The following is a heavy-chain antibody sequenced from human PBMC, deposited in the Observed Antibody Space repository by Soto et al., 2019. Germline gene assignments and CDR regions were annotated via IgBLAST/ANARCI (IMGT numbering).Heavy chain of an antibody. D-gene: IGHD1-1*01. Sequence: QVQLVESGGGVVQPGRSLRLSCAASGFTFSTYGMHWVRQAPGKGLEWVAVISYDGSNKYYADSVKGRFTISRDNSKNTLYLQMNSLRADDTAVDYCANAIRTGYWGQGTLVTVSS. J-gene: IGHJ4*02. CDR1: GFTFSTYG. V-gene: IGHV3-30*18. CDR3: ANAIRTGY. CDR2: ISYDGSNK.